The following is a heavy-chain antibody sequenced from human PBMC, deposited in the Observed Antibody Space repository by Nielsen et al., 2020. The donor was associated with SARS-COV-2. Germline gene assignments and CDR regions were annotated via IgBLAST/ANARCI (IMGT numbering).Heavy chain of an antibody. V-gene: IGHV3-30*03. CDR1: GFTFSNYG. J-gene: IGHJ4*02. D-gene: IGHD3-3*01. Sequence: GESLKISCAASGFTFSNYGMYWVRQAPGKGLEWLAVVSYDGSNKYYADSVKGRFTISRDTSKNTLFLQMSSLRAEDTAVYYCVRDSSVVIWSGYPVDWGQGTLVTVSS. CDR2: VSYDGSNK. CDR3: VRDSSVVIWSGYPVD.